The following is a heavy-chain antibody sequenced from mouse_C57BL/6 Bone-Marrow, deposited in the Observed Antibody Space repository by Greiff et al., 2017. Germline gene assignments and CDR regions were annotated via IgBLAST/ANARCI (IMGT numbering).Heavy chain of an antibody. CDR3: ARNSPYYYDYDGMDY. Sequence: VMLVESGPGLVQPSQSLSITCTVSGFSLTSYGVHWVRQSPGKGLEWLGVIWSGGSTDYNAAFISSLSISKDNSKSQVFFKMNRLQADDTAIYYCARNSPYYYDYDGMDYWGQGTSVTVSS. J-gene: IGHJ4*01. CDR2: IWSGGST. CDR1: GFSLTSYG. V-gene: IGHV2-2*01. D-gene: IGHD2-1*01.